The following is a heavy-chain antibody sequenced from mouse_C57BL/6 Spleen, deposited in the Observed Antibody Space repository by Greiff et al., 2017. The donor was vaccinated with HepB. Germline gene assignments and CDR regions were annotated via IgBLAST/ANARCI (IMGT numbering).Heavy chain of an antibody. D-gene: IGHD1-1*01. Sequence: DVMLVESGGGLVKPGGSLTLSCAASGFTFSDYGLHWVRQAPEKGLEWVAYISSGSSTIYYAATVKGRFTISRDNAKNTLFLQMTSLRSEDTAMYYCGGCEDYGSSCAMDYWGQGTSVTVSS. CDR1: GFTFSDYG. CDR2: ISSGSSTI. CDR3: GGCEDYGSSCAMDY. V-gene: IGHV5-17*01. J-gene: IGHJ4*01.